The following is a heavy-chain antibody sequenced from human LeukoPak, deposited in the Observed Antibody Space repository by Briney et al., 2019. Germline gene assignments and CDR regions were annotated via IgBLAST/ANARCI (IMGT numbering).Heavy chain of an antibody. Sequence: SETLSLTCAVYGGSFSGYYWSWIRQPPGKGLEWIGEINHSGSTNYNTSLKSRVTISVDTSKNQFSLKLSSVTAADTAVYYCARGPQRGSFYYYYYYMDVWGKGTTVTVSS. CDR3: ARGPQRGSFYYYYYYMDV. CDR1: GGSFSGYY. V-gene: IGHV4-34*01. J-gene: IGHJ6*03. D-gene: IGHD3-10*01. CDR2: INHSGST.